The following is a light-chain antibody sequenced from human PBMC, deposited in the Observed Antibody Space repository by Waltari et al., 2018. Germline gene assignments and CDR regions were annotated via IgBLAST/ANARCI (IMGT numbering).Light chain of an antibody. Sequence: DIVLTQSPAILSLSPGERASLSCRASQSVTNYLAWYQPKPGQVPRLLIYDTSNRATGIPARFSGSGFGTDFTLTISSLEPEDFAVYYCQQRRNWPLTFGGGTKVEIK. CDR1: QSVTNY. V-gene: IGKV3-11*01. CDR3: QQRRNWPLT. J-gene: IGKJ4*01. CDR2: DTS.